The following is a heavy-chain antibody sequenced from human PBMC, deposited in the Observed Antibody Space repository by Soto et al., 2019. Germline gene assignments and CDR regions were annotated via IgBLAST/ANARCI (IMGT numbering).Heavy chain of an antibody. Sequence: SETLSLTCTVSCGSISSYGHYWGWIRQPPGKGLEWIGSVYYSGSTYYNPSLKSRVTISVDTSKKQFSLNLSSVTAADTAVYYCASRTSRLATHYGLDVWGQGTTVTVSS. CDR2: VYYSGST. V-gene: IGHV4-39*01. CDR1: CGSISSYGHY. J-gene: IGHJ6*02. CDR3: ASRTSRLATHYGLDV. D-gene: IGHD6-19*01.